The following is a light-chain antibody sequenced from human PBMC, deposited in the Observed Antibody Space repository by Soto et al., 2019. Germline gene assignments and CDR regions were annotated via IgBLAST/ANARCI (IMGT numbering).Light chain of an antibody. CDR2: EVN. Sequence: QSALTQAASASGSPGQSITISCTGTSSDVGGYNHVSWYQQRPGKAPKVVIFEVNNRPSGVSSRFSGSKSGNTASLTISGLQTEDEADYYCASHTTSRTWVFGGGTKVTVL. J-gene: IGLJ3*02. V-gene: IGLV2-14*01. CDR1: SSDVGGYNH. CDR3: ASHTTSRTWV.